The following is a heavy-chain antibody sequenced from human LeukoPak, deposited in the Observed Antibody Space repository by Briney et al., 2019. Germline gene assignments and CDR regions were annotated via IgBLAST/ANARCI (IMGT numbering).Heavy chain of an antibody. CDR2: INPNSGGT. CDR1: GYTFTGYY. V-gene: IGHV1-2*02. D-gene: IGHD3-22*01. CDR3: ARDRDSSGYYLGWFDP. Sequence: ASVKVSCKASGYTFTGYYIHWVRQAPGQGLEWMGWINPNSGGTNYAQKFQGRVTMTRDTSISTAYMEQSRLRSDDTAVYYCARDRDSSGYYLGWFDPWGQGTLVTVSS. J-gene: IGHJ5*02.